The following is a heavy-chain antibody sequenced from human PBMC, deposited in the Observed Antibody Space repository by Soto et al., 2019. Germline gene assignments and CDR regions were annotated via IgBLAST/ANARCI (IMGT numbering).Heavy chain of an antibody. CDR1: GGSMSLYY. V-gene: IGHV4-59*08. CDR3: ARHPSGHPLIYFDS. J-gene: IGHJ4*02. CDR2: IYYSGST. Sequence: TSETLFLTCTVSGGSMSLYYWGWIRQPPGKGLEWIGYIYYSGSTDYNPSLRSRVTMSVDTSKNQFSLNLNSVTAADTAVYYCARHPSGHPLIYFDSWGRGTLVTVSS. D-gene: IGHD5-12*01.